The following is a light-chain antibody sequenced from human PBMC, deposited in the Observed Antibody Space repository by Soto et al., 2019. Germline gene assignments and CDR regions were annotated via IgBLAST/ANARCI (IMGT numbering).Light chain of an antibody. CDR1: QTISTW. V-gene: IGKV1-5*01. J-gene: IGKJ2*01. CDR3: QQYNAYYT. CDR2: DVS. Sequence: IQMTQSPPILPASVGDIVTITCRASQTISTWLAWYQQKPGEAPKLLIYDVSTLQSGVPSRFSGSGSETEFTLTISSLQPDDFATYYCQQYNAYYTFGQGTKVDIK.